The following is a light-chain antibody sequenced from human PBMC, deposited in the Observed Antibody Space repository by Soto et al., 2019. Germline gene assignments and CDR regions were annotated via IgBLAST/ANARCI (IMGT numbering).Light chain of an antibody. J-gene: IGKJ4*01. CDR2: SAS. V-gene: IGKV1-9*01. Sequence: DIPLTQSPSFLSASVGDTVTITRRASQALSNYLAWYQQKPGKAPDLLIYSASTLQSGVPSRFSGSGSETEFSLTIRALQPEDVATYYCQQLSRYPLTFGGGTKVEIK. CDR1: QALSNY. CDR3: QQLSRYPLT.